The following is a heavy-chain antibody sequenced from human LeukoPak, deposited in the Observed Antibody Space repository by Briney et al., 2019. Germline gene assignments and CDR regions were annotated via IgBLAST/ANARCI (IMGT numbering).Heavy chain of an antibody. D-gene: IGHD3-22*01. CDR2: ISSSSSYI. Sequence: GGSLRLSCAASGFTFSDYYMSWIRQAPGKGLERVSSISSSSSYIYYADSVKGRFTISRDNAKNSLYLQMNSLRAEDTAVYYCARATPLNYYDSSGSNWFDPWGQGTLVTVSS. CDR1: GFTFSDYY. V-gene: IGHV3-11*06. CDR3: ARATPLNYYDSSGSNWFDP. J-gene: IGHJ5*02.